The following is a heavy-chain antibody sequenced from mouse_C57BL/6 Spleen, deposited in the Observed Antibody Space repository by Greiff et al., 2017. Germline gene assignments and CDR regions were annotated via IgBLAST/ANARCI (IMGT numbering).Heavy chain of an antibody. Sequence: VQLQQSGPELVKPGASVKIPCKASGYTFTDYNMDWVKQSHGKSLEWIGDINPNNGGTIYNQKFKGKATLTVDQSSSTAYMELRSLTSEDTAVYYCARTGTNAMDYWGQGTSVTVSS. CDR2: INPNNGGT. CDR3: ARTGTNAMDY. CDR1: GYTFTDYN. D-gene: IGHD4-1*01. V-gene: IGHV1-18*01. J-gene: IGHJ4*01.